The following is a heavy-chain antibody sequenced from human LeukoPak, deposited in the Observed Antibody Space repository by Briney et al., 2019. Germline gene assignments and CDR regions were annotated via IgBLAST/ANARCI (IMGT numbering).Heavy chain of an antibody. CDR3: AKEGTWGPYYYYGMGV. CDR2: IRYDGSNK. D-gene: IGHD7-27*01. CDR1: GFTFSSYG. V-gene: IGHV3-30*02. J-gene: IGHJ6*02. Sequence: GGSLRLSCAASGFTFSSYGMHWVGQAPGKGLEWVAFIRYDGSNKYYADSVKGRFTISRDNSKNTLYLQMNSLRAEDTAVYYCAKEGTWGPYYYYGMGVWGQGTTVTVSS.